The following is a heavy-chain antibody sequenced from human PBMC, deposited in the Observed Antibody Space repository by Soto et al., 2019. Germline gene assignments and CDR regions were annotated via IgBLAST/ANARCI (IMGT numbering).Heavy chain of an antibody. CDR1: GYSFSSHA. CDR2: IIPVFGTP. Sequence: QVQLEQSGSEVKKSGSSVKVSCKASGYSFSSHAITWVRQAPGQGLEWMGGIIPVFGTPSYAQKFQGRVTISADKSTNTSSLELRSLRSEDTAVYYCARGGALSTSWYWGDGLDSWGQGTQVTVSS. D-gene: IGHD6-13*01. J-gene: IGHJ4*02. CDR3: ARGGALSTSWYWGDGLDS. V-gene: IGHV1-69*06.